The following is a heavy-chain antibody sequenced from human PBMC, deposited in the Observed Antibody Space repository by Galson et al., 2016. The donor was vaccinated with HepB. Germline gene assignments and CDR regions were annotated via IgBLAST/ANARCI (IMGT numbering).Heavy chain of an antibody. CDR2: IHHTGSS. CDR3: ARERPDFSDTTGYSGGFDN. Sequence: LPCIVSNGSITSSNWWSWVRQPPGKGLEWIGDIHHTGSSTYNPSLKGRLTISVDKSNNQLSLRLTSVTAADTAVYYCARERPDFSDTTGYSGGFDNWGQGTLVTVSS. J-gene: IGHJ4*02. CDR1: NGSITSSNW. D-gene: IGHD3-22*01. V-gene: IGHV4-4*02.